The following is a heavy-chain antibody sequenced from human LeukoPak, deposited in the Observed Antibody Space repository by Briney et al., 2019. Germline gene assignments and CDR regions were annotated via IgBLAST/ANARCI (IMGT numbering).Heavy chain of an antibody. CDR3: AKGSTVTFASEYFQH. D-gene: IGHD4-17*01. CDR1: GFTFGNYG. V-gene: IGHV3-30*18. Sequence: QPGGSLRLSCAVSGFTFGNYGIHWVRQAPGKGLEWVAMISSDGSNSYYGDFVKGRFTVSRDNSKNTLYLQMKSLRAVDTAFSYCAKGSTVTFASEYFQHWGQGTLVTVSS. J-gene: IGHJ1*01. CDR2: ISSDGSNS.